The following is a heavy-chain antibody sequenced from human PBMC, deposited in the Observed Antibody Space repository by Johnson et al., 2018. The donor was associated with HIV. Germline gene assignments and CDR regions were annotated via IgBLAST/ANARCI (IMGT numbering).Heavy chain of an antibody. CDR2: ISFDGGDK. V-gene: IGHV3-30*03. CDR1: GFSFSSYA. D-gene: IGHD3-22*01. CDR3: ARDQTYYYDTSGYQGAFDI. Sequence: QVQLVESGGGVVQPGRSLRLSCAASGFSFSSYAMHWVRQSPGKGLEWVAVISFDGGDKYYADSVKGRFTISRDNSKNTLYLQMNSLRAEDTAVYYCARDQTYYYDTSGYQGAFDIWGQGTMVSVSS. J-gene: IGHJ3*02.